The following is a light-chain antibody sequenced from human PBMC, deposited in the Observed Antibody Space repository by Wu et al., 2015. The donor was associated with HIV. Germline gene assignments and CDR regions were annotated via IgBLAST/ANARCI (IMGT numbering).Light chain of an antibody. CDR1: QSVSSN. Sequence: EIVMTQSPATLSVSPGERATLSCRASQSVSSNLAWYQQKPGQAPRLLIYGASTRATGIPARFSGSGSGTEFTLTISSLQSEDFAVYYCQQYDNSLLFTFGPGTKVDI. CDR3: QQYDNSLLFT. V-gene: IGKV3-15*01. J-gene: IGKJ3*01. CDR2: GAS.